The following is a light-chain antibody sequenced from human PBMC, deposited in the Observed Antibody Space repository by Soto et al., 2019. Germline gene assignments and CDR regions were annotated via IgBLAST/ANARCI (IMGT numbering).Light chain of an antibody. Sequence: EIVLTQSPATLSLSPGERATLSCRASQNVSTYLAWYQQKPGQAPRLLIYDASNRATGIPARFSGSGSGTDFTLTISSLEPEDFAVYYCQQRTNWLTFGPGTKVYIK. CDR3: QQRTNWLT. J-gene: IGKJ3*01. CDR1: QNVSTY. V-gene: IGKV3-11*01. CDR2: DAS.